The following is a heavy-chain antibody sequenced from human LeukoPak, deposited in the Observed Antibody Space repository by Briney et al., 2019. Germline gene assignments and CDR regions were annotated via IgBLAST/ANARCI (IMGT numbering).Heavy chain of an antibody. Sequence: GGSLRLSCAASGFTFSSYGMSWVRQAPGKGLEWVSGISSSGGNTYYADSVKGRFTISRDNSKNTLYLQMKSLRAEDTAVYYCAKDPERWLQLRLGFSDWGQGTLVTVSS. V-gene: IGHV3-23*01. CDR2: ISSSGGNT. CDR1: GFTFSSYG. J-gene: IGHJ4*02. D-gene: IGHD5-24*01. CDR3: AKDPERWLQLRLGFSD.